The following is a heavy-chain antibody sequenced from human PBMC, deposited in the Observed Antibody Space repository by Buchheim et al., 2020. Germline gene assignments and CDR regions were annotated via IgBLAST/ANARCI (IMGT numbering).Heavy chain of an antibody. J-gene: IGHJ5*02. D-gene: IGHD6-19*01. V-gene: IGHV3-30-3*01. CDR3: ARDPLGYSSYNWFDP. CDR2: ISYDGSNK. CDR1: GFTFSSYA. Sequence: QVQLVESGGGVVQPGRSLRLSCAASGFTFSSYAMHWVRQAPGKGLEWVAVISYDGSNKYYADSVKGRFTISRDNSKNTLYLQMNSLRAEDTAVYYCARDPLGYSSYNWFDPWGQGTL.